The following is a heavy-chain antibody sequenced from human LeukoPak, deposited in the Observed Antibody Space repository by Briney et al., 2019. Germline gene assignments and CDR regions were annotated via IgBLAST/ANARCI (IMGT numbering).Heavy chain of an antibody. Sequence: SETLSLTCTVSGGSISSYYWSWIRQPAGKGLEWIGRIYTSGSTSYNPSLKSRVTMSVDTSKNQFSLKLSSVTAADTAVYYCARGGWSCYDSHSSGWSFDYWGQGTLVTVSS. V-gene: IGHV4-4*07. J-gene: IGHJ4*02. CDR1: GGSISSYY. CDR2: IYTSGST. D-gene: IGHD6-19*01. CDR3: ARGGWSCYDSHSSGWSFDY.